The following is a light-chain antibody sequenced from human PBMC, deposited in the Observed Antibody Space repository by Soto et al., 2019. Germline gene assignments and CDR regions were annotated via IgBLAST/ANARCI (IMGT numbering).Light chain of an antibody. CDR3: QQRSNWPIT. CDR2: AAS. J-gene: IGKJ5*01. Sequence: EIVLTQSPGTLSLCPGERATLSCRASQRLSTDSLAWYQQKPGQTPRLLIYAASNRATGIPARFSGSGSGTDFALTISSLEPEDFAVYYCQQRSNWPITFGQGTRLEIK. V-gene: IGKV3-11*01. CDR1: QRLSTD.